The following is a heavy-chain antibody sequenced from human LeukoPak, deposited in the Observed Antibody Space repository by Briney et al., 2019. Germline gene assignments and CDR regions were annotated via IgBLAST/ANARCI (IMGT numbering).Heavy chain of an antibody. CDR1: GGSISSYY. CDR3: AREQDDYGDY. D-gene: IGHD5-24*01. CDR2: IYYSGST. J-gene: IGHJ4*02. Sequence: PSETLSLTCTVSGGSISSYYWSWIRQPPGKGLEWIGYIYYSGSTNYNPSLKGRVTISVDTSKNQFSLKLSSVTAADTAVYYCAREQDDYGDYWGQGTLVTVSS. V-gene: IGHV4-59*12.